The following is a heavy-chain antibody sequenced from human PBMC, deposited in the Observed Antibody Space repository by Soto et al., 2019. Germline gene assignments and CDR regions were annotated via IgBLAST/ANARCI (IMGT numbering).Heavy chain of an antibody. V-gene: IGHV1-18*01. CDR1: GYTFTSYA. Sequence: QVQLVQSGAEVKKPGASVKVSCKASGYTFTSYAITWVRQAPGQGGEWMGWINAYNGNTKYAQKLQGRVTMTTDTSTRTAYRELRSLRSDDTAVYYCARDGPPLFDWGQGTLFPVSS. D-gene: IGHD3-10*02. J-gene: IGHJ4*02. CDR3: ARDGPPLFD. CDR2: INAYNGNT.